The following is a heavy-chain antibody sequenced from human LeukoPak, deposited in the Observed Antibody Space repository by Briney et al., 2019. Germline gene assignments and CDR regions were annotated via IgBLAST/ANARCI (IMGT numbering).Heavy chain of an antibody. V-gene: IGHV4-34*01. CDR1: GGSFSGYY. CDR3: ARGWRPYYYYYMDV. CDR2: INHSGST. Sequence: SETLSLTCAVYGGSFSGYYWSWIRQPPGKGLEWIGEINHSGSTNYNPSLKSRVTISVDTSKNQFSLKLSSVTAADTAVYYCARGWRPYYYYYMDVWGKGTTVTASS. J-gene: IGHJ6*03.